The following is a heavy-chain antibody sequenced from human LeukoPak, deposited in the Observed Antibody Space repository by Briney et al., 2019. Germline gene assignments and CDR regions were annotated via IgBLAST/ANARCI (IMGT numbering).Heavy chain of an antibody. J-gene: IGHJ4*02. CDR3: ARVDYGGRVDY. CDR2: ISSSSSYI. Sequence: GGSLRLSCAASGFTFSSYSMNWARQAPGKGLEWVSSISSSSSYIYYADSVKGRFTISRDNAKNSLYLQMNSLRAEDTAVYYCARVDYGGRVDYWGQGTLVTVSS. CDR1: GFTFSSYS. D-gene: IGHD3-16*01. V-gene: IGHV3-21*01.